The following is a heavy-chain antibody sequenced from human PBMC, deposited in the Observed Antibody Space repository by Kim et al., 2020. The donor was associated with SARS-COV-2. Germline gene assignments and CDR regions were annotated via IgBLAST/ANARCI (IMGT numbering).Heavy chain of an antibody. CDR2: IASDGAI. CDR3: ARGRGGV. J-gene: IGHJ6*02. Sequence: GGSLRLSCAASGFAVNTDFMSWVRQAPGRGLECVSLIASDGAIYYADSVKGRFSISRDNSKNTLNLQMNSLRAEDTALYYCARGRGGVWGQGTAVTVSS. V-gene: IGHV3-53*01. CDR1: GFAVNTDF. D-gene: IGHD3-16*01.